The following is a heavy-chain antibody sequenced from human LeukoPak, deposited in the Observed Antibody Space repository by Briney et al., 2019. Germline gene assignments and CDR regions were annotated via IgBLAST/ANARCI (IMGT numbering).Heavy chain of an antibody. V-gene: IGHV4-34*01. CDR2: INHSGDT. CDR1: GGSFSRYY. J-gene: IGHJ3*02. Sequence: SETLSLTCAVYGGSFSRYYWSWIRQPPRTGLEWIGEINHSGDTNYNPSLKSRVTISLDTSKNQFSLKLSSVTAADTAVYYCARVRVTMVVTPHAFDIWGQGTMVTVSS. D-gene: IGHD4-23*01. CDR3: ARVRVTMVVTPHAFDI.